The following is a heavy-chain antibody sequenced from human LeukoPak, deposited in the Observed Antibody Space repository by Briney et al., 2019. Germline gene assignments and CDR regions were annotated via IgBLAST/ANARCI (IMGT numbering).Heavy chain of an antibody. CDR2: IIPIFGTA. V-gene: IGHV1-69*13. CDR3: VRGNNYGRTYYYYGIDV. D-gene: IGHD1/OR15-1a*01. CDR1: GGTFSSYA. J-gene: IGHJ6*02. Sequence: ASVKVSCKASGGTFSSYAISWVRQAPGQGLEWMGGIIPIFGTANYAQKFQGRVTITADESTSTAYMELSSLRSEDTAVYYCVRGNNYGRTYYYYGIDVWGQGTTVTVSS.